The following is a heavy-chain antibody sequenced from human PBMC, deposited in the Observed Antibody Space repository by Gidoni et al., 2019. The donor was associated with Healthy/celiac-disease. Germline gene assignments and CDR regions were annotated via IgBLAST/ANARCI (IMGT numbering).Heavy chain of an antibody. V-gene: IGHV3-43*01. CDR2: ISWDGGST. Sequence: EVQLVASGGVVVQPGGSLRLSCAASGFTFDDYTMHWVRQAPGKGLEWVSLISWDGGSTYYADSVKGRFTISRDNSKNSLYLQMNSLRTEDTALYYCAKGPGLRYGMDVWGQGTTVTVSS. D-gene: IGHD4-17*01. J-gene: IGHJ6*02. CDR3: AKGPGLRYGMDV. CDR1: GFTFDDYT.